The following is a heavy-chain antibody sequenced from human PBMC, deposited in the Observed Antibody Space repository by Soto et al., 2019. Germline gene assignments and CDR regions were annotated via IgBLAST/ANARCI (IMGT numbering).Heavy chain of an antibody. CDR1: GGSFSGCY. Sequence: SETLSLTCAVYGGSFSGCYWSWIRQPPGKGLEWIGEINHSGSTNYNPSLKSRVTISVDTSKNQFSLKLSSVTAADTAVYYCASSSSRSDWYFDLWGRGTLVTVSS. J-gene: IGHJ2*01. D-gene: IGHD6-6*01. CDR3: ASSSSRSDWYFDL. CDR2: INHSGST. V-gene: IGHV4-34*01.